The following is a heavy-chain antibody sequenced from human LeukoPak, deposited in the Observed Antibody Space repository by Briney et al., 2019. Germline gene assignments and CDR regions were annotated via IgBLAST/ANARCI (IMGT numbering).Heavy chain of an antibody. CDR3: ARHRGQLVGGIGVWFDP. J-gene: IGHJ5*02. V-gene: IGHV4-34*01. CDR1: GGSFSGYY. D-gene: IGHD6-6*01. CDR2: INHSGST. Sequence: SETLSLTCAVYGGSFSGYYWSWIRQPPGKGLEWIGEINHSGSTNYNPSLKSRVTISVDTSKNQFSLKLSSVTAADTAVYYCARHRGQLVGGIGVWFDPWGQGTLVTVSS.